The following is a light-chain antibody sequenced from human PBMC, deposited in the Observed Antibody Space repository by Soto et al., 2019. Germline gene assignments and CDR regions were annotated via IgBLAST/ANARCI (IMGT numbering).Light chain of an antibody. J-gene: IGLJ2*01. CDR2: EVT. CDR3: SSHAGSNNLGV. Sequence: QSALTQPPSASGSPGQSVTISCTGTSSDIGGYNYVSWYQQHPGKAPKLMIYEVTKRPSGVPDRFSGSKSGNTASLTVSGXXXXXXXXYYCSSHAGSNNLGVFGGGTKLTV. CDR1: SSDIGGYNY. V-gene: IGLV2-8*01.